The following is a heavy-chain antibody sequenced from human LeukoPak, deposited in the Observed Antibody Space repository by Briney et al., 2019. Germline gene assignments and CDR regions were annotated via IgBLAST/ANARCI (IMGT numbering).Heavy chain of an antibody. J-gene: IGHJ3*02. CDR1: GYTFTGYY. V-gene: IGHV1-2*02. CDR3: ARDYGDSRNAFDI. Sequence: ASVKVSCKASGYTFTGYYMHWVRQAPGQGLEWMGWINPNSGGTNYAQKFQGRVTMTRDTSISTAYKELSRLRSDDTAVYYCARDYGDSRNAFDIWGQGTMVTVSS. CDR2: INPNSGGT. D-gene: IGHD4-17*01.